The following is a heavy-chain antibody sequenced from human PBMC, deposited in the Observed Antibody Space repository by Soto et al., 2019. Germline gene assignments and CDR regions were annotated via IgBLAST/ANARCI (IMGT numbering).Heavy chain of an antibody. Sequence: GGSLRLSCAASGFAFSTSAMTWVRQAPGQGLEWVSAISGSGETTYYADSVKGRFTVSRDNSKNTLYLQMNSLRAEDTAVYYCAKARFLEWDGMDVWGQGTTVTVSS. V-gene: IGHV3-23*01. D-gene: IGHD3-3*01. CDR3: AKARFLEWDGMDV. CDR1: GFAFSTSA. CDR2: ISGSGETT. J-gene: IGHJ6*02.